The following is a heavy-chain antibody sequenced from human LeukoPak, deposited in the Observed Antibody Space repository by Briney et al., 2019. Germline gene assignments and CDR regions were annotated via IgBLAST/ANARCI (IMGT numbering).Heavy chain of an antibody. CDR1: GGSISSYY. CDR3: ARTQGWGTVRTGYYYGMDV. V-gene: IGHV4-59*08. D-gene: IGHD4-11*01. Sequence: SETLSLTCTVSGGSISSYYWSWIRQPPGKGLEWIGYIYYSGSTKYNPSLKSRVTISLDSSKNQFSLKLRFVTAADTAVYYCARTQGWGTVRTGYYYGMDVWGQGTTVTVSS. J-gene: IGHJ6*02. CDR2: IYYSGST.